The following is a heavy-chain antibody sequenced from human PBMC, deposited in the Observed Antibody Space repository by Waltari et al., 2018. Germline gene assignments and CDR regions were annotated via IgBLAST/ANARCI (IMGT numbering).Heavy chain of an antibody. V-gene: IGHV1-2*02. J-gene: IGHJ4*02. CDR2: INPNSGGT. D-gene: IGHD3-10*01. CDR1: GYTFTGYY. Sequence: QVQLVQSGAEVKKPGASVKVSCKASGYTFTGYYIHWVRQAPGQGLEWMGWINPNSGGTNDAQKFQGRVTMTRDTSVSTAYMEVSRLRSDDTAVYYCARDDGDFHDYWGQGTLVTVSS. CDR3: ARDDGDFHDY.